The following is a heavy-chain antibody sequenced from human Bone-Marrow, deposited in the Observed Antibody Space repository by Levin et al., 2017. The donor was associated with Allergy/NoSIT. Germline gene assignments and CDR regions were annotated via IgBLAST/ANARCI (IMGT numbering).Heavy chain of an antibody. V-gene: IGHV3-21*01. CDR1: GFTFSSYS. Sequence: ETLSLTCAASGFTFSSYSMNWVRQAPGKGLEWVSSISSSSSYIYYADSVKGRFTISRDNAKNSLYLQMNSLRAEDTAVYYCARDLDYDILTGYPGLRYWGQGTLVTVSS. D-gene: IGHD3-9*01. J-gene: IGHJ4*02. CDR3: ARDLDYDILTGYPGLRY. CDR2: ISSSSSYI.